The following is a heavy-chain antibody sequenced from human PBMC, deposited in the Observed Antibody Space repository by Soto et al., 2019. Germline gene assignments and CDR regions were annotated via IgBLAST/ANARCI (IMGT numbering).Heavy chain of an antibody. CDR2: INHSGST. Sequence: SETLSLTCAVYGGSFSGYYWSWIRQPPGKGLERIGEINHSGSTNYNPSLKSRVTISVDTSKNQFSLKLSSVTAADTAVYYCARGSRGGITGTQGGYYYYYYMDVWGKGTTVTVSS. CDR1: GGSFSGYY. J-gene: IGHJ6*03. CDR3: ARGSRGGITGTQGGYYYYYYMDV. V-gene: IGHV4-34*01. D-gene: IGHD1-7*01.